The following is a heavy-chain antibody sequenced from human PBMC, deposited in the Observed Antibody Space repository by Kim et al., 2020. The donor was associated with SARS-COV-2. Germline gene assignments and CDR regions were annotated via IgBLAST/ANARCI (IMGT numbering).Heavy chain of an antibody. CDR3: ARGRWVLRSFDWLPRFDY. J-gene: IGHJ4*02. V-gene: IGHV4-34*01. D-gene: IGHD3-9*01. CDR1: GGSFSGYY. Sequence: SETLSLTCAVYGGSFSGYYWSWIRQPPGKGLEWIGEINHSGSTNYNPSLKSRVTISVDTSKNQFSLKLSSVTAADTAVYYCARGRWVLRSFDWLPRFDYWGQGTLVTVSS. CDR2: INHSGST.